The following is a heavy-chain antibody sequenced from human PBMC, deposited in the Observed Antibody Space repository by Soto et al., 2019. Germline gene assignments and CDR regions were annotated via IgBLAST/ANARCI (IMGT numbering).Heavy chain of an antibody. Sequence: GGSLRLSCTASGFSFSDHTMNWVRQAPGKGLEWVSYIGNIDSTIYYADSVKGRFIISRDNARNSVFLQMSSLRDEDTAVYYCARGDCSGDTCYGMDVWGQGTTVTVS. CDR2: IGNIDSTI. CDR1: GFSFSDHT. V-gene: IGHV3-48*02. CDR3: ARGDCSGDTCYGMDV. J-gene: IGHJ6*02. D-gene: IGHD2-15*01.